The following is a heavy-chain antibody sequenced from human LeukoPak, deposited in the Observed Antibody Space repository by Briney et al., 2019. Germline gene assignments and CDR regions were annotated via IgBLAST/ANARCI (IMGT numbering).Heavy chain of an antibody. CDR1: GGSISSYY. D-gene: IGHD3-3*01. CDR3: ARTTDFWSGYGPYYFDY. J-gene: IGHJ4*02. Sequence: PSETLSLTCTVSGGSISSYYWSWIRQPPGKGLEWIGYIYYSGSTNYNPSLKSRVTISVDTSKNQFSLKLSSVTAADTAVYYCARTTDFWSGYGPYYFDYWGQGTLVTVSS. CDR2: IYYSGST. V-gene: IGHV4-59*01.